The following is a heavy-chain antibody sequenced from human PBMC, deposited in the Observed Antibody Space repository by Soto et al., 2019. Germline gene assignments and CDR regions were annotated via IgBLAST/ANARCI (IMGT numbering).Heavy chain of an antibody. V-gene: IGHV3-21*01. J-gene: IGHJ4*02. CDR3: ATDLAPLYYFDH. CDR2: ISSSSSFI. Sequence: EVQLVESGGGLVKPGGSLSLSCAASGLPFRSYSMNWFRQAPGKGLEWVSSISSSSSFIYYADSVKGRFTISRDYSKNSLYLQMNSLRAEDTAVYYCATDLAPLYYFDHWGQGTLVTVSS. CDR1: GLPFRSYS. D-gene: IGHD3-16*01.